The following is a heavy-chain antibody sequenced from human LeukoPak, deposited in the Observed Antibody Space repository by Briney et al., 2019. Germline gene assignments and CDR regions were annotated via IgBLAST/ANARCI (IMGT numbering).Heavy chain of an antibody. J-gene: IGHJ4*02. V-gene: IGHV3-64*01. CDR1: GFSFSTYA. CDR3: ARGTSTTVTIFDY. D-gene: IGHD4-17*01. CDR2: INTDEGST. Sequence: PGGSLRLSCAASGFSFSTYAMRWVRQAPGKGLEYVSAINTDEGSTYYANSVKGRFTISRDNSKNTLYLQMGSLRVEDMAVYYCARGTSTTVTIFDYWGQGTLVTVSS.